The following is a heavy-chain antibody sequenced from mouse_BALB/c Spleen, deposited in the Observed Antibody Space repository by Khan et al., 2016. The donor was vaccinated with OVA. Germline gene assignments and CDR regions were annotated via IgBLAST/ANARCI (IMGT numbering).Heavy chain of an antibody. CDR2: INPSTAYT. D-gene: IGHD1-1*02. J-gene: IGHJ2*01. Sequence: QVQLKQSGAELAKPGASVKMSCKASGYTFINYWILWVKQRPGQGLEWIGYINPSTAYTEYNQDFKDQATLTADKSSRTAYMQLSSLTSEDSAVDSCARRGLGWDFDYWGQGTTLTVSS. V-gene: IGHV1-7*01. CDR3: ARRGLGWDFDY. CDR1: GYTFINYW.